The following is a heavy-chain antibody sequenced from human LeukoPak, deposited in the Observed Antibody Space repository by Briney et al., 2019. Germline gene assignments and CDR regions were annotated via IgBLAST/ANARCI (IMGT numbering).Heavy chain of an antibody. D-gene: IGHD2-21*02. V-gene: IGHV4-34*01. CDR2: INHSGST. Sequence: PGGSLRLSCAASGFTVSDNYMSWIRQPPGKGLEWIGEINHSGSTNYNPSLKSRVTISVDTSRNQFSLKLSSVTAADTAVYYCASTEGDIDYWGQGTLVTVSS. CDR3: ASTEGDIDY. CDR1: GFTVSDNY. J-gene: IGHJ4*02.